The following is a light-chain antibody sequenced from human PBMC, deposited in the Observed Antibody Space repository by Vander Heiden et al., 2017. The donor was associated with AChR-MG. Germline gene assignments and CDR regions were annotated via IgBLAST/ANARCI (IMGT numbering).Light chain of an antibody. V-gene: IGLV1-40*01. CDR1: SSNLGAGYD. CDR3: QSYDSSLNVV. Sequence: QSVLTQPPSVSGAPGPRVTISCTGSSSNLGAGYDVHWFRQLPKTAPKLVIANNFDRPSGVPDRFSGSKSGTSASLTITGLQAEDEADYYCQSYDSSLNVVFGGGTKVTVL. J-gene: IGLJ2*01. CDR2: NNF.